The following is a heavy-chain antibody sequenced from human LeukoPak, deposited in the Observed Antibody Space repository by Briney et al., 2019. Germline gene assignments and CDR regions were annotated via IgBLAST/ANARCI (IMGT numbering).Heavy chain of an antibody. Sequence: GGSLRLSCAASGFTFSSYSMNWVRQAPGKGLEWVSSISSSSSYIYYADSVKGRFTISRDNAKNSLYLQMNSLRAEDTAVYYCARDVPYCGGGSCLYYYYYYMDVWGKGTTVTVSS. CDR2: ISSSSSYI. D-gene: IGHD2-15*01. CDR1: GFTFSSYS. CDR3: ARDVPYCGGGSCLYYYYYYMDV. J-gene: IGHJ6*03. V-gene: IGHV3-21*01.